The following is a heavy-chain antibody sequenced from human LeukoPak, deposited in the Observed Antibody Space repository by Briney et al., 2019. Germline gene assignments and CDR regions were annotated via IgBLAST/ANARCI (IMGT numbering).Heavy chain of an antibody. J-gene: IGHJ4*02. V-gene: IGHV3-30-3*01. D-gene: IGHD3-22*01. CDR1: GFTFSSYA. CDR3: AGTDYASSGSPLDY. Sequence: GGSPRLSCAASGFTFSSYAIDWVRQAPGKGLEWVAVIAYDGSNQYYADSVKGRFTISRDNSKNTLYLQMNSLRAEDTAVYYCAGTDYASSGSPLDYWGQGTLVTVSS. CDR2: IAYDGSNQ.